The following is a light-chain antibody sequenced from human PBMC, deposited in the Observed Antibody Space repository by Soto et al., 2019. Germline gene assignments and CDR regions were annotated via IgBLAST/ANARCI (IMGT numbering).Light chain of an antibody. CDR3: QQSFNTSPA. CDR1: QSIGDK. CDR2: AAS. Sequence: DIQMTQSPPSLSASVGDRVTITCRASQSIGDKSNWYQQKPGTATNLQIYAASSLQSGVPSRFSGSGSGTDFTLTISNLQHEDFVTDFCQQSFNTSPACGGGTKLEIK. J-gene: IGKJ4*02. V-gene: IGKV1-39*01.